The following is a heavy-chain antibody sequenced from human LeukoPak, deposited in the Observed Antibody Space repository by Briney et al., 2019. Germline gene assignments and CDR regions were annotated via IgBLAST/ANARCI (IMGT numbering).Heavy chain of an antibody. D-gene: IGHD3-22*01. CDR1: GFTFSCSS. CDR2: INTDGSST. J-gene: IGHJ3*02. Sequence: PGGSLRLSCAASGFTFSCSSMHWVRQAPGKGLVWVSHINTDGSSTSYADSVKGRFTISRDNAKNTLFLQMKRLRAEDTAVYYCARAREKYYYDSSGRGDAVDICYRGTMVIVSS. CDR3: ARAREKYYYDSSGRGDAVDI. V-gene: IGHV3-74*01.